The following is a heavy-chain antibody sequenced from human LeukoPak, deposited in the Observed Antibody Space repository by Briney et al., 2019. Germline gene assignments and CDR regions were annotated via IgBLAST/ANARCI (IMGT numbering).Heavy chain of an antibody. CDR3: ARTREYSSSWYFPLFDP. CDR2: INPNSGRT. D-gene: IGHD6-13*01. Sequence: ASVKVSCKASGYTFTGYYMNWVRQAPGQALEWMGWINPNSGRTNYAQNFQGRVNMTRDPSISTAYMELNSLTSNDTAVYYCARTREYSSSWYFPLFDPWGQGTLVTVSS. J-gene: IGHJ5*02. V-gene: IGHV1-2*02. CDR1: GYTFTGYY.